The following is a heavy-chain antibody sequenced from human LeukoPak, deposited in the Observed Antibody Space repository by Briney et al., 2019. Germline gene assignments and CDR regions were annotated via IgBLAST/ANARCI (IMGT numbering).Heavy chain of an antibody. CDR1: GYTFTGCY. CDR2: INPNSGGT. V-gene: IGHV1-2*02. CDR3: ARALYSSSWYSGY. D-gene: IGHD6-13*01. J-gene: IGHJ4*02. Sequence: ASVKVSCKASGYTFTGCYMHWVRQAPGQGLEWMGWINPNSGGTNYAQKFQGRVTMTRDTSISTAYMELSRLRSDDTAVYYCARALYSSSWYSGYWGQGTLVTVSS.